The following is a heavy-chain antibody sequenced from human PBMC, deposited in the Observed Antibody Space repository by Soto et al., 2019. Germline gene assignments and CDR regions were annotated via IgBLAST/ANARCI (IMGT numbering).Heavy chain of an antibody. CDR2: IDTLSSTM. Sequence: EVQLVESGGGLVQPGGSLRLSCAASGFTVSSSSMNGVRQAPGKGLEWVSFIDTLSSTMYYADSVRGRFTISRDNAKNSLYLQMNSLRAEDTAIYYCTGGGVSSGPGYWGQGTLVTVSS. CDR3: TGGGVSSGPGY. J-gene: IGHJ4*02. V-gene: IGHV3-48*01. D-gene: IGHD3-22*01. CDR1: GFTVSSSS.